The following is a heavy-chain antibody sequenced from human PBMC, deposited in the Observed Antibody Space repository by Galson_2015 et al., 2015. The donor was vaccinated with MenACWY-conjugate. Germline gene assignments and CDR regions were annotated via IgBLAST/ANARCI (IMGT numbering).Heavy chain of an antibody. Sequence: SLRLSCAASGFTFSSYWMSWVRQAPGKGLEWVANIKQDGSEKYYVDSVKGRFTISRDNAKNSLYLQMRSLRAEDTAVYYCARVGIAVAGHVDYWGQGTLVTVSS. CDR1: GFTFSSYW. V-gene: IGHV3-7*03. D-gene: IGHD6-19*01. J-gene: IGHJ4*02. CDR2: IKQDGSEK. CDR3: ARVGIAVAGHVDY.